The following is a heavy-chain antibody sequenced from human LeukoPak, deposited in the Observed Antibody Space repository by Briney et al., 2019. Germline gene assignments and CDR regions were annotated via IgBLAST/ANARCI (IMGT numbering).Heavy chain of an antibody. CDR3: AKDLGDGYNYVDY. D-gene: IGHD5-24*01. CDR1: GFTFSSYG. J-gene: IGHJ4*02. Sequence: GGSLRLSCAASGFTFSSYGMHWVRQAPGKGLEWVAFIRYDGSNKYYADSVTGRFTISRDNSKNTLCLQMNSLRAGDTAVYYCAKDLGDGYNYVDYWGQGTLVTVSS. CDR2: IRYDGSNK. V-gene: IGHV3-30*02.